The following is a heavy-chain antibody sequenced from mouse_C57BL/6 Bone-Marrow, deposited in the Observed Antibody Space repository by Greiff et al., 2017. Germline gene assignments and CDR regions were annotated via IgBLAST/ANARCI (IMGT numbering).Heavy chain of an antibody. J-gene: IGHJ2*01. V-gene: IGHV1-55*01. CDR2: IYPGSGST. Sequence: QVQLQQSGAELVKPGASVKMSCKASGYTFTSYWITWVKQRPGQGLEWIGDIYPGSGSTNYNEKFKSKATLTVDTSSSTAYMQLSSLTSEDSAVYYCARRRVYYGSFDYWGQGTTLTVSS. CDR3: ARRRVYYGSFDY. CDR1: GYTFTSYW. D-gene: IGHD1-1*01.